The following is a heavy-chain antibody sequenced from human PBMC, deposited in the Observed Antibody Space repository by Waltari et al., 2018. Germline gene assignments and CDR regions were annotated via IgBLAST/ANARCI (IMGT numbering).Heavy chain of an antibody. CDR2: ISAYNGNT. CDR3: ARDLAPSDDGSGSYHHPPLRFDP. J-gene: IGHJ5*02. CDR1: CYTFTRYD. Sequence: QDQLVQSGAEVKKPGASVKVSCKASCYTFTRYDISCVRSAPGPGLAWMGLISAYNGNTNNAQKLQGRVTMTSDTSTSTAYMELRSMRSDDTAVYDCARDLAPSDDGSGSYHHPPLRFDPWGQGTLVTVSS. V-gene: IGHV1-18*01. D-gene: IGHD3-10*01.